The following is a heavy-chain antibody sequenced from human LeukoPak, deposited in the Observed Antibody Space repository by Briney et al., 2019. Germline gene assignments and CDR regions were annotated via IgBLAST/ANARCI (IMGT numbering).Heavy chain of an antibody. CDR2: IYSGGST. CDR1: GFTVSSNY. D-gene: IGHD2-2*01. V-gene: IGHV3-53*01. Sequence: PGGSLRLSCAASGFTVSSNYMSWVRQAPGKGLEWVSVIYSGGSTYYADSVKGRFTISRDNSKNTLYLQMNSLRAEDTAVYYCARDHGYCSSTSCTDAFDIWGQGTMVTVFS. J-gene: IGHJ3*02. CDR3: ARDHGYCSSTSCTDAFDI.